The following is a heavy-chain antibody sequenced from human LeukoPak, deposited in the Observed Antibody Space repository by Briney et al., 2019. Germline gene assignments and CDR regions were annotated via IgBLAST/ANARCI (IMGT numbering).Heavy chain of an antibody. CDR1: GYTFTSYD. CDR3: ARDYGGNKPFDY. CDR2: MNPNSGNT. J-gene: IGHJ4*02. V-gene: IGHV1-8*01. Sequence: EASVKVSCKASGYTFTSYDNNWVRQATGQGLEWMGWMNPNSGNTGYAQKFQGRVTMTRNTSISTAYMELSSLRSEDTAVYYCARDYGGNKPFDYWGQGTLVTVSS. D-gene: IGHD4-23*01.